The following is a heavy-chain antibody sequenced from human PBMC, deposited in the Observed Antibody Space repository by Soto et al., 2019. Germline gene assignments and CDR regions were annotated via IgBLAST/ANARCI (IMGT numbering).Heavy chain of an antibody. D-gene: IGHD4-17*01. CDR2: IWYDGSNK. CDR3: ARDLDGGNYFDY. CDR1: GFTFSSYA. J-gene: IGHJ4*02. V-gene: IGHV3-33*08. Sequence: PVGSLRLSCSASGFTFSSYAMHWVRQAPGKGLEWVAVIWYDGSNKYYADSVKGRFTISRDNSKNTLYLQMNSLRAEDTAVYYCARDLDGGNYFDYWGQGTLVTVSS.